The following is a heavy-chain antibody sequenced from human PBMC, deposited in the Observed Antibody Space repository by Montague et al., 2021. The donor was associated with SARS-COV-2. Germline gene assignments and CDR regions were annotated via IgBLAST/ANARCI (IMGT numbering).Heavy chain of an antibody. CDR3: ARIPVPAPWYTGYSSGRACGMDV. J-gene: IGHJ6*02. Sequence: PALVKPTQTLTLTCTFSGFSLSTSGMCVSWIRQPPGKALEWLARIDWDDDKYYSSSLKTRLTISKDTSKNQVVLTMTNMDPVDTATYYCARIPVPAPWYTGYSSGRACGMDVWGQGTTVTVSS. CDR1: GFSLSTSGMC. V-gene: IGHV2-70*11. D-gene: IGHD6-19*01. CDR2: IDWDDDK.